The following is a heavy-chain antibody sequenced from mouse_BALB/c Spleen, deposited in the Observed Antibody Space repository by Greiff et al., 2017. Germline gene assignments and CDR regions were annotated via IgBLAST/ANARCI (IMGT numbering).Heavy chain of an antibody. Sequence: DVQLQESGPGLVKPSQSLSLTCTVTGYSITSDYAWNWIRQFPGNKLEWMGYISYSGSTSYNPSLKSRISITRDTSKNQFFLQLNSVTTEDTATYYCARWDYAFAYWGQGTLVTVSA. CDR2: ISYSGST. CDR1: GYSITSDYA. D-gene: IGHD2-4*01. V-gene: IGHV3-2*02. J-gene: IGHJ3*01. CDR3: ARWDYAFAY.